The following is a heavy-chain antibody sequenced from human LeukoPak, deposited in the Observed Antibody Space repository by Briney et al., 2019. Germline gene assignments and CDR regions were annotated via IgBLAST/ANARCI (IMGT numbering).Heavy chain of an antibody. CDR1: GFTFDDYG. V-gene: IGHV3-20*04. CDR3: ARSTAGSYCDY. CDR2: INWNGGST. J-gene: IGHJ4*02. D-gene: IGHD1-1*01. Sequence: GGSLRLSCAASGFTFDDYGMSWARQAPGKGLEWVSGINWNGGSTGYADSVKGRFTISRDNAKNSLYLQMNSLGAEDTALYYCARSTAGSYCDYWGQGTLVTVSS.